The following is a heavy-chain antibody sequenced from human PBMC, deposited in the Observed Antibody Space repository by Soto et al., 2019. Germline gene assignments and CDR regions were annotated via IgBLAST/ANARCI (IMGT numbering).Heavy chain of an antibody. V-gene: IGHV3-7*01. J-gene: IGHJ5*02. CDR3: ARAGSYSGFDP. CDR1: GFSFSSYW. D-gene: IGHD1-26*01. CDR2: IKQDGSEK. Sequence: GSLRLSCAPSGFSFSSYWMSWVRQAPGKGLEWVANIKQDGSEKYYVDSVKGRFTISRDNAKNSLYLQMNSLRAEDTAVYYCARAGSYSGFDPWGQGTLVTVSS.